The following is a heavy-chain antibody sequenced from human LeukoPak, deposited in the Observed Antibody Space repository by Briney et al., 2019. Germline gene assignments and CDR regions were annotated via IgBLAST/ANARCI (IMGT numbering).Heavy chain of an antibody. J-gene: IGHJ5*02. CDR2: IYYSGST. CDR3: ARNYGSGSPRYNWFDP. V-gene: IGHV4-59*01. CDR1: GGSISSYY. Sequence: SETLSLTCTVSGGSISSYYWSWIRQPPGKGLEWIGYIYYSGSTNYNPSLKSRVTISVDTSKNQFSLKLCSVTAADTAVYYCARNYGSGSPRYNWFDPWGQGTLVTVSS. D-gene: IGHD3-10*01.